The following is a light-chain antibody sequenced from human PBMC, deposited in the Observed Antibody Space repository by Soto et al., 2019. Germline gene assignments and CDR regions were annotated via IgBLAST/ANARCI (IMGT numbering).Light chain of an antibody. CDR3: QQYTGPPTT. Sequence: EIVLIQSPGTLSLSPGERATLSCKTSQSRGSNFLAWYQHKPCQAPRLLIYGASTRAVGIPDRFSGSGSGTDFTLTITRLEPEDSAVYFCQQYTGPPTTFGQRTRLEIK. CDR1: QSRGSNF. CDR2: GAS. V-gene: IGKV3-20*01. J-gene: IGKJ5*01.